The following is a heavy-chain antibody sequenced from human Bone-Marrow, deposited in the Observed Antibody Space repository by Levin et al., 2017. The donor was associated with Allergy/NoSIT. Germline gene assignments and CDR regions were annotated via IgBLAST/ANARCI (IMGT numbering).Heavy chain of an antibody. CDR3: ARHLDSYGGNSDYFDY. J-gene: IGHJ4*02. Sequence: PSETLSLTCIVSGGSISSGIYYWGWIRQPPGKGLEWIGSISYSGSTYYNPSLKSRVTVSVDTSKSQFSLKLSSVAAEDTAVYYCARHLDSYGGNSDYFDYWGQGILVTVSS. CDR1: GGSISSGIYY. CDR2: ISYSGST. D-gene: IGHD4-23*01. V-gene: IGHV4-39*01.